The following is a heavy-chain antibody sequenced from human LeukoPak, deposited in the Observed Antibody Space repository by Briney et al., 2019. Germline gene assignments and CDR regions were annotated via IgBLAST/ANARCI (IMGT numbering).Heavy chain of an antibody. J-gene: IGHJ5*02. CDR1: GGSISSYD. CDR3: ARDNAHYSDSSGYYNWFDP. D-gene: IGHD3-22*01. CDR2: TYTSGST. V-gene: IGHV4-4*07. Sequence: PSETLSLTCTVSGGSISSYDWSWIRQPAGKGLEWIGRTYTSGSTNYNPSLKSRVTMSVDTSKKQFSLKLSSVTAADTAVYYCARDNAHYSDSSGYYNWFDPWGQGTLVTVSS.